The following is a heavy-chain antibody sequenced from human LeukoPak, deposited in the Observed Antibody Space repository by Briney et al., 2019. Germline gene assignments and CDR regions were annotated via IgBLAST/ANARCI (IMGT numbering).Heavy chain of an antibody. Sequence: GGSLRLSCAASGFTFSSYAMSWVRQAPGKGLEWVSGISGSGGSTYYADSVKGRFTISRDNSKNTLYLQMNSLRAEDTAVYYCARDSTYGGRHGDFDYWGQGTLVTVSS. V-gene: IGHV3-23*01. CDR2: ISGSGGST. D-gene: IGHD4-23*01. CDR1: GFTFSSYA. J-gene: IGHJ4*02. CDR3: ARDSTYGGRHGDFDY.